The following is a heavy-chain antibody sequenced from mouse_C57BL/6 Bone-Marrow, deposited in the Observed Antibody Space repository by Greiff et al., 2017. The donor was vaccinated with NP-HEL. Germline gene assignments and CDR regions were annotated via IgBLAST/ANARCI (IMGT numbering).Heavy chain of an antibody. CDR2: INYDGSST. J-gene: IGHJ4*01. CDR1: GFTFSDYS. V-gene: IGHV5-16*01. D-gene: IGHD2-4*01. Sequence: EVKVVESEGGLVQPGSSMKLSCTASGFTFSDYSMAWVRRVPEKGLEWVANINYDGSSTYYLDSLKSRFIISRDNAKNILYLQMSSLKSEDTATYYCAREGGLRRRTYAMDYWGQGTSVTVSS. CDR3: AREGGLRRRTYAMDY.